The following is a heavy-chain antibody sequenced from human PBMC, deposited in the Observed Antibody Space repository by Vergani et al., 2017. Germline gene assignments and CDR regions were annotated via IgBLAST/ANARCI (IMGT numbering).Heavy chain of an antibody. CDR3: ANKRNCSSTSCYTASGGY. J-gene: IGHJ4*02. Sequence: TASGFTFSSYAMSWVRHAPWMGLGWVSVISGSGGSTYYADSVKGRFTISRDNSKNTLYLQMNSLRAEDTAVHYCANKRNCSSTSCYTASGGYWGQGTLVTVSS. V-gene: IGHV3-23*01. D-gene: IGHD2-2*02. CDR1: GFTFSSYA. CDR2: ISGSGGST.